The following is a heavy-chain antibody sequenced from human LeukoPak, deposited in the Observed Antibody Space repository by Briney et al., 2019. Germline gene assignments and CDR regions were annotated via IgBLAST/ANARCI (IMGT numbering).Heavy chain of an antibody. CDR3: ARENPTYYYATSALSLDY. Sequence: GGSLRLSCAASGFTFSDYYMSWIRQAPGKGLEWVSYISSTGSTIYHADSVKGRFTISRDNAKNSLYLQMNSLRAEDTAVYYCARENPTYYYATSALSLDYWGQGTLVTVSS. CDR1: GFTFSDYY. D-gene: IGHD3-22*01. J-gene: IGHJ4*02. CDR2: ISSTGSTI. V-gene: IGHV3-11*01.